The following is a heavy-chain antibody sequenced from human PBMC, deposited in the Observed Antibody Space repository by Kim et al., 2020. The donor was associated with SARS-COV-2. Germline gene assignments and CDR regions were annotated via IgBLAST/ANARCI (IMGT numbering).Heavy chain of an antibody. CDR1: GYAFSKYW. Sequence: VDSLKISCWGSGYAFSKYWIAWVRHTPDKGLEWVAIIYPDGSDTKYSPSFQGRVIISADTSSSTAFLQWRSLQASDTAMYYCAKTSRTGLATGY. CDR3: AKTSRTGLATGY. V-gene: IGHV5-51*01. J-gene: IGHJ4*03. CDR2: IYPDGSDT.